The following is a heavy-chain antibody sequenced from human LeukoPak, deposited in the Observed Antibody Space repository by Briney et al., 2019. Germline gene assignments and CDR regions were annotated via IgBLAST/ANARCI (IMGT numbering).Heavy chain of an antibody. V-gene: IGHV3-48*01. CDR3: TTSQDHCSSTSCYVGGDDAFDI. CDR1: GFTFSSYS. D-gene: IGHD2-2*01. J-gene: IGHJ3*02. Sequence: GGSLRLSCAASGFTFSSYSMNWVRQAPGKGLEWVSYISSSSSTIYYADSVKGRFTISRDNAKNSLYLQMNSLKTEDTAVYYCTTSQDHCSSTSCYVGGDDAFDIWGQGTMVTVSS. CDR2: ISSSSSTI.